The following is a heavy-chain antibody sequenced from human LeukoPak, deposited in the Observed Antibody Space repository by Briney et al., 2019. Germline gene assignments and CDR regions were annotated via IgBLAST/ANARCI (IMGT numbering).Heavy chain of an antibody. CDR3: AKDRHAPGRYCSSTTCFPFDP. D-gene: IGHD2-2*01. CDR2: ISGSGAST. J-gene: IGHJ5*02. Sequence: PGGSLRLSCAASGFTFSSYAMGWVRQAPGKGLGWVSAISGSGASTYYADSVKGRFTISRDNSKSTLYLQMNSLRAEDTAVYYCAKDRHAPGRYCSSTTCFPFDPWGQGTLVTVSS. CDR1: GFTFSSYA. V-gene: IGHV3-23*01.